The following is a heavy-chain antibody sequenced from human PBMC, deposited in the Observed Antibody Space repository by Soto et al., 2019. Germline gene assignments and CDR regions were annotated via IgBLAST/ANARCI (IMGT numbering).Heavy chain of an antibody. CDR2: IDPSDSYT. V-gene: IGHV5-10-1*01. CDR1: GYSFTSYW. D-gene: IGHD5-12*01. J-gene: IGHJ4*02. CDR3: ARTNSGYDSPGDY. Sequence: GESLKISCKGSGYSFTSYWISWVRQMPGKGLEWMGRIDPSDSYTNYSPSFQGHVTISADKSISTAYLQWSSLRASDTAMYYCARTNSGYDSPGDYWGQGTLVTVSS.